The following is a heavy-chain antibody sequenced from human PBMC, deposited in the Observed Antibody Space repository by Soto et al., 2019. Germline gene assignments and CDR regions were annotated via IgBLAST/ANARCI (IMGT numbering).Heavy chain of an antibody. CDR1: GGSISAYY. CDR2: VYYSGGT. V-gene: IGHV4-59*12. CDR3: ARARYGDYYYYTMDV. J-gene: IGHJ6*02. Sequence: QVQLQESGPGLVRPSETLSLTCSVSGGSISAYYWSWIRQPPGKGLEWIGYVYYSGGTSYTPSLKSRVTISVDTPKSHFSLRLSSVTAADTAVYYCARARYGDYYYYTMDVWGQGTTVTVSS. D-gene: IGHD4-17*01.